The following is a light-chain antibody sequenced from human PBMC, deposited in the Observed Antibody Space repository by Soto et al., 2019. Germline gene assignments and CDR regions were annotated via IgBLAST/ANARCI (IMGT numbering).Light chain of an antibody. Sequence: QSALTQPASVSWSPGQSITISCTGTSRDVGGYDYVSWYQLHPGKAPKRRVYEVTNRPSGVSNRFSGSKSGNTASLTISGLQAEDEADYFCSSYSISTAYVFGTGTKVTV. J-gene: IGLJ1*01. V-gene: IGLV2-14*01. CDR2: EVT. CDR1: SRDVGGYDY. CDR3: SSYSISTAYV.